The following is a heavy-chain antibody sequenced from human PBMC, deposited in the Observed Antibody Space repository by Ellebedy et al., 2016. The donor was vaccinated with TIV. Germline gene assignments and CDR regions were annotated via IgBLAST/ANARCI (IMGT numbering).Heavy chain of an antibody. CDR3: ARGGLLWFGEPYPDP. CDR1: GGSFSGYY. D-gene: IGHD3-10*01. CDR2: INHSGST. V-gene: IGHV4-34*01. Sequence: MPSETLSLTCAVYGGSFSGYYWSWIRQPPGKGLEWIGEINHSGSTNYNPSLKSRVTISVDTSKNQFSLKLSSVTAADTAVYYCARGGLLWFGEPYPDPWGQGTLVTVSS. J-gene: IGHJ5*02.